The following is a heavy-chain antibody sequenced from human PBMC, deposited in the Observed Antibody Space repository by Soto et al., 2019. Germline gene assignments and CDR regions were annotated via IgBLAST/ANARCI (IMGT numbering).Heavy chain of an antibody. CDR3: ARDSRGTGKFDY. CDR2: IYYSGST. V-gene: IGHV4-59*01. CDR1: GSSISSYY. Sequence: SSETLSLTCTVPGSSISSYYWSWIRQPPGKGLEWIGYIYYSGSTNYNPSLKSRVTISVDTSKNQFSLKLSSVTAADTAVYYCARDSRGTGKFDYWGQGTLVTVSS. D-gene: IGHD3-9*01. J-gene: IGHJ4*02.